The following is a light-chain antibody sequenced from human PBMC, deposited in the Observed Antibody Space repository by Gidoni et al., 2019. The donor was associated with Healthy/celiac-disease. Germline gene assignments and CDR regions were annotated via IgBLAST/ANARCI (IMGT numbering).Light chain of an antibody. J-gene: IGKJ3*01. CDR3: QQRSNWPPDT. CDR2: DAS. Sequence: EIVLTQSPATLSLSPGERATLSCMASQSVSSYLAWYQQKPGQAPRLLIYDASNRATGIPARFSGSGSGTDFTLTISSLEPEDFAVYYCQQRSNWPPDTFXPXTKVDIK. CDR1: QSVSSY. V-gene: IGKV3-11*01.